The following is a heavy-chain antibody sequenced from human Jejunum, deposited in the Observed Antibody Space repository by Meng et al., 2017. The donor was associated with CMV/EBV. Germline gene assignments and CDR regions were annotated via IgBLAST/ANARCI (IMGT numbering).Heavy chain of an antibody. V-gene: IGHV3-7*01. Sequence: FNIYWMTWVRQAPGKGLEWVADIKNDGSEQNYVDSVKDRFTISRDNVRNSLYLQVNSLGVEDTAVYYCVIVRNYNYDSSGHSLDFWGQGTLVTVSS. CDR3: VIVRNYNYDSSGHSLDF. CDR2: IKNDGSEQ. J-gene: IGHJ4*02. D-gene: IGHD3-22*01. CDR1: FNIYW.